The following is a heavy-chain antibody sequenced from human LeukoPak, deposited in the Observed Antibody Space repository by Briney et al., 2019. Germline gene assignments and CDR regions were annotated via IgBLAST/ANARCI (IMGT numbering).Heavy chain of an antibody. V-gene: IGHV3-21*01. CDR1: GFTFSSYS. CDR2: ISSSSSYI. J-gene: IGHJ4*02. CDR3: ARDSSGYFDY. Sequence: AGGSLRLSCAASGFTFSSYSMNWVRQAPGKGLEWVSSISSSSSYIYYADSVEGRFTISRDNAKNSLYLQMNSLRAEDTAVYYCARDSSGYFDYWGQGTLVTVSS. D-gene: IGHD3-22*01.